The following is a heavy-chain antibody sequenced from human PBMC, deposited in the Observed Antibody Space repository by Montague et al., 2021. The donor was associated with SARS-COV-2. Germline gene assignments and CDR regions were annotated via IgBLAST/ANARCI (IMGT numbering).Heavy chain of an antibody. CDR3: AREKRRITIFGVVIIEYFDL. Sequence: SLRLSCAASGFTSSSYEMNWVRQAPGKGLEWVSYISSSGSTIYYTDSVKGRFTISRDNAKNSLYLQMNSLRAEDTAVYYCAREKRRITIFGVVIIEYFDLWGRGTLVTVSP. CDR2: ISSSGSTI. D-gene: IGHD3-3*01. V-gene: IGHV3-48*03. CDR1: GFTSSSYE. J-gene: IGHJ2*01.